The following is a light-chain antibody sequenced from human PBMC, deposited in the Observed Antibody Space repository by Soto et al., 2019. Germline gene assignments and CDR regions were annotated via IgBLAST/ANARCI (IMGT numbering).Light chain of an antibody. Sequence: EIVLTQSPGTLSLSPGERATLSCTASQSVTRSYLAWYQQKPGQAPRLLIYGASSRATGIPDTFSGSGSGTDFTLTISRLEHEDFAVYYCQQYGSSPPMYSFGQGTKLEIK. J-gene: IGKJ2*01. CDR1: QSVTRSY. CDR2: GAS. V-gene: IGKV3-20*01. CDR3: QQYGSSPPMYS.